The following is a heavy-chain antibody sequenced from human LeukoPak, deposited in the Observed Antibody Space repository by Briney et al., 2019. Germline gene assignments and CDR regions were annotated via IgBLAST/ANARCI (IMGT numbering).Heavy chain of an antibody. CDR3: VREPQAEYYFDY. J-gene: IGHJ4*02. CDR2: INSDGSST. CDR1: GFTFSSYW. D-gene: IGHD1-14*01. Sequence: GGSLRLSCAASGFTFSSYWMHWVRQAAGKGLVWVSRINSDGSSTTYADSVKGRFTISRDNAKNTLYLQMNSLRAEDTAVYYCVREPQAEYYFDYWGQGTLVTVSS. V-gene: IGHV3-74*01.